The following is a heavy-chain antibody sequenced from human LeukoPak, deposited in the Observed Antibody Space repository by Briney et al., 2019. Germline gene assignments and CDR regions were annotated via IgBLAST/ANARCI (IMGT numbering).Heavy chain of an antibody. V-gene: IGHV4-39*07. CDR1: VDSIRSSRYY. Sequence: SETLSLTCIVSVDSIRSSRYYWGWIRQPPGTGVEWIGSIYYSGTTYKNPSLKSRVTISVDRSKNQFSLKLSSVTAADTAVYYCARGQKYRNGYTVTELGSGYFDYWGQGTLVTVSS. CDR3: ARGQKYRNGYTVTELGSGYFDY. J-gene: IGHJ4*02. CDR2: IYYSGTT. D-gene: IGHD5-18*01.